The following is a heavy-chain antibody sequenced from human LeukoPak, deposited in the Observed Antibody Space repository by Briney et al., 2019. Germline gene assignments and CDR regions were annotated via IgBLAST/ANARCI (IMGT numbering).Heavy chain of an antibody. J-gene: IGHJ4*02. CDR1: GDSISTSSYY. Sequence: SETLSLTCTVSGDSISTSSYYWGWIRQPPGKGLEWIGSVFFSGNTYYEPSLKSRVTISVATSTNQFSLNVRSVSAADTAVYYCARGRITMVRGVWGQGTLVTVSS. D-gene: IGHD3-10*01. CDR2: VFFSGNT. CDR3: ARGRITMVRGV. V-gene: IGHV4-39*07.